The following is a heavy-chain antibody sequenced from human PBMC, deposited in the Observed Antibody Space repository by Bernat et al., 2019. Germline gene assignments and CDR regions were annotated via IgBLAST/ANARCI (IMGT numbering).Heavy chain of an antibody. J-gene: IGHJ6*03. V-gene: IGHV3-48*02. CDR1: GFTFSSYS. D-gene: IGHD6-13*01. CDR3: AGGYGSSYRYYYMDV. CDR2: ITSTSSII. Sequence: EVQLVESGGVLVQPGGSLRLSCAASGFTFSSYSMNWVRQAPGKGLEWVSYITSTSSIIYYADSVKGRFTVSRDNVKNSLFLQMNSLRDEDTAVYYCAGGYGSSYRYYYMDVWGKGTTVTVSS.